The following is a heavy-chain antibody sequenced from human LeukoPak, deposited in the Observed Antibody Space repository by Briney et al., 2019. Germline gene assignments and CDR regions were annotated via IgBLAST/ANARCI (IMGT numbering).Heavy chain of an antibody. Sequence: KSSETLSLTCTVSGGSISSGGCYWSWIRQPPGKGLEWIGYIHYSGSTDYNPSLKSRVTISLDTSKNHFSLKVRSVTAADTAVYYCARDRYGNYFDYWSQGTLVTVSS. D-gene: IGHD1-14*01. CDR1: GGSISSGGCY. CDR2: IHYSGST. V-gene: IGHV4-31*03. CDR3: ARDRYGNYFDY. J-gene: IGHJ4*02.